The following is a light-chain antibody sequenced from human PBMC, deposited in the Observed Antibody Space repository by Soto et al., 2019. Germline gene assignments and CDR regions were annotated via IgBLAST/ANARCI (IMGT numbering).Light chain of an antibody. CDR3: QQYSSYWT. J-gene: IGKJ1*01. Sequence: DIQMTQSPSSLSASVGDRVTITCRASQTVSRFLNWYQHKPGKAPKLLIYGASSLQSGVPSRFSGSGFGTEFTLTISSLQPDDLATYYCQQYSSYWTFGQGTKVDIK. V-gene: IGKV1-5*01. CDR1: QTVSRF. CDR2: GAS.